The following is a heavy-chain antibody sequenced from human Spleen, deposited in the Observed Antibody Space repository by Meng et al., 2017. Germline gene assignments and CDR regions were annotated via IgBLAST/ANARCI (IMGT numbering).Heavy chain of an antibody. D-gene: IGHD1-26*01. CDR3: ARSAGGSYTTAWFDP. V-gene: IGHV7-4-1*02. CDR2: INTDSGKS. CDR1: GYTFTSYA. J-gene: IGHJ5*02. Sequence: QGQVGQSGSGLKKPGASVKVYCKASGYTFTSYAMNWVRQAPGQGLEWMGWINTDSGKSTYARGFTGRFVFSLDTSVSTAYLQISSLKAEDTAVYYCARSAGGSYTTAWFDPWGQGTLVTVSS.